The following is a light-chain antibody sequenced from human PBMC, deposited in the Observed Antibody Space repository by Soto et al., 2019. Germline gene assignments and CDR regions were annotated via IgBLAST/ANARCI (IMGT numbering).Light chain of an antibody. J-gene: IGLJ1*01. CDR2: GNR. Sequence: QSVLTQPPSVSGAPGQRVTISCTGNNSNLGAGYDVHWYQQLPGAAPKLVIFGNRNRPSGVPERFSGSKSGTSASLAITGLQAEDEADYYCSSYTSSSTLIVFGTGTKLTVL. V-gene: IGLV1-40*01. CDR3: SSYTSSSTLIV. CDR1: NSNLGAGYD.